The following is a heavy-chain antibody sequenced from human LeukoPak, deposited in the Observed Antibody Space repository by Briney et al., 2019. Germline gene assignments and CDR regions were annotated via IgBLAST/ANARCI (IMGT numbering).Heavy chain of an antibody. CDR1: GFTFSSYA. J-gene: IGHJ5*02. V-gene: IGHV3-30-3*01. CDR2: ISYDGSNK. CDR3: AKDKTPNCSSTSCYWSDWFDP. D-gene: IGHD2-2*01. Sequence: PGGSLRLSCAASGFTFSSYAMHWVRQAPGKGLEWVAVISYDGSNKYYADSVKGRFTISRDNSKNTLYLQMNSLRAEDTAVYYCAKDKTPNCSSTSCYWSDWFDPWGQGTLVTVSS.